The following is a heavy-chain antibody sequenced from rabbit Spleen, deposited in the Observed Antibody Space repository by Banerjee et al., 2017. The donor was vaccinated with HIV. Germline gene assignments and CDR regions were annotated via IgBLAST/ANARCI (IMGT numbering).Heavy chain of an antibody. V-gene: IGHV1S45*01. D-gene: IGHD3-1*01. CDR1: RFDFSDYG. CDR2: IYAGSSGVT. Sequence: QEQLVESGGGLVQPGGSLKLSCKASRFDFSDYGVSWVRQAPGKGLEWIACIYAGSSGVTYYANWAKGRFTISKTSSTTVTLQMTSLTAADTATYFCARRISADGYPMDLWGPGTLVTVS. J-gene: IGHJ4*01. CDR3: ARRISADGYPMDL.